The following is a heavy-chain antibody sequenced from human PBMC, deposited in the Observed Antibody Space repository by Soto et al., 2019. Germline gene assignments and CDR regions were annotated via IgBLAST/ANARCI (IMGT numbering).Heavy chain of an antibody. J-gene: IGHJ4*02. D-gene: IGHD2-2*03. Sequence: PGESLKISCKGSGYSFTSYWIGWVRQMPGKGLEWMGIIYPGDSDTRYSPSFQGQVTISADKSISTAYLQWSSLKASDTAMYYCARANVGYCSSTSCYPDFDYWGQGTLVTVS. V-gene: IGHV5-51*01. CDR2: IYPGDSDT. CDR1: GYSFTSYW. CDR3: ARANVGYCSSTSCYPDFDY.